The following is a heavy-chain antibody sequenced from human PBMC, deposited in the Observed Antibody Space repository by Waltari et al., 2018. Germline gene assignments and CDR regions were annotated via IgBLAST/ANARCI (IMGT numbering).Heavy chain of an antibody. J-gene: IGHJ4*02. V-gene: IGHV1-2*06. CDR2: INPNRGGT. CDR3: ARVSLEWLSIPLDY. CDR1: GYTFTGYY. D-gene: IGHD3-3*01. Sequence: QVQLVQSGAEVKKPGASVKVSCKASGYTFTGYYMHWVRQAPGQGLEWMGRINPNRGGTNYAQKFQGRVTMTRDTSISTAYMELSRLRSDDTAVYYCARVSLEWLSIPLDYWGQGTLVTVSS.